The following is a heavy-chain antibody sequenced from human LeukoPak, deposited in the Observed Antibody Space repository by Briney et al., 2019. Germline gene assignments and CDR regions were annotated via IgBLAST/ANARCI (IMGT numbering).Heavy chain of an antibody. J-gene: IGHJ5*02. D-gene: IGHD3-22*01. CDR1: GGTFNDYA. CDR3: VKSSYDGSAYLISFDH. CDR2: IIPSFGTS. V-gene: IGHV1-69*06. Sequence: ASVKDSSMASGGTFNDYAISWVRQAPGQGLEWMGGIIPSFGTSNHAHKFQGRVTITADKSTSTAYMELSSLRSEDTAVYYCVKSSYDGSAYLISFDHGGQGTLVTVSS.